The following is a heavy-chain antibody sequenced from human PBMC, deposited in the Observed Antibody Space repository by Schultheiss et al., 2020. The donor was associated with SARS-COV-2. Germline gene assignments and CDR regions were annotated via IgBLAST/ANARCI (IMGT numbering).Heavy chain of an antibody. CDR3: ARDRAYCTNGVCFYYYGMDV. CDR2: INAGNGNT. V-gene: IGHV1-3*01. D-gene: IGHD2-8*01. J-gene: IGHJ6*02. Sequence: ASVKVSCKASGYTFTSYAMHWVRQAPGQRLEWMGWINAGNGNTKYSQKFQGRVTMTTDTSTSTAYMELRSLRSDDTAVYYCARDRAYCTNGVCFYYYGMDVWGQGTTVTVSS. CDR1: GYTFTSYA.